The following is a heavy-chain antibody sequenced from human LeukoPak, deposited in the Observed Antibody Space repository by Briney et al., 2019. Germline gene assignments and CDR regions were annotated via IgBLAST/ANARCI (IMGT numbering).Heavy chain of an antibody. CDR3: VRRSSRGYDGSEYFDY. J-gene: IGHJ4*02. Sequence: PSETLSLTCTVSGVSIRSTNYYLGWIRQPPGKGLEWIVTFDYRGSTYYNPSLKSRVSISADRTKNQSSLKLTSMTAADTAVYFCVRRSSRGYDGSEYFDYWGQGTLVAVSS. V-gene: IGHV4-39*01. D-gene: IGHD6-6*01. CDR2: FDYRGST. CDR1: GVSIRSTNYY.